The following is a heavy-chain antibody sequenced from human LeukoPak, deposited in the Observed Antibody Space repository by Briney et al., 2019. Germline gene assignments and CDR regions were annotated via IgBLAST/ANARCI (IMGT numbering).Heavy chain of an antibody. CDR2: ISSDGSNK. Sequence: GGSLRLSCPASGFTFSGYGMHWVRQAPGKGLEWVATISSDGSNKNYADSVKGRFTISRDNAKNSLYLQMNSLRAEDTAMYYCARDRDDYVWGTYRDYWGQGTLVTVSS. CDR3: ARDRDDYVWGTYRDY. CDR1: GFTFSGYG. D-gene: IGHD3-16*02. V-gene: IGHV3-30*03. J-gene: IGHJ4*02.